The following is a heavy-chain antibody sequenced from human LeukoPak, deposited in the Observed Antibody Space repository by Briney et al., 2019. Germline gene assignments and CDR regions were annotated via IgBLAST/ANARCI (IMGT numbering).Heavy chain of an antibody. J-gene: IGHJ2*01. CDR2: ISSSGSTI. CDR1: GFTFSDYY. D-gene: IGHD4-17*01. Sequence: GGSLRLSCAASGFTFSDYYMSWIRQAPGKGLEGVSYISSSGSTIYYADSVKGRFTISRDNAKNSLYLQMNSLRAEDTAVYYCARDLRAGGTWSYGVYFDLWGRGTLVTVSS. V-gene: IGHV3-11*04. CDR3: ARDLRAGGTWSYGVYFDL.